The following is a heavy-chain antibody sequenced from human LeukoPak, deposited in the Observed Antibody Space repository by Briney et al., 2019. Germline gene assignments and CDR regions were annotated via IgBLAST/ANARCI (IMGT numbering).Heavy chain of an antibody. V-gene: IGHV3-74*01. CDR3: AREFSASIAAAGSNWFDP. Sequence: GGSLRLSCAASGFTFSSYWMHLVRQAPWKGLVWVSRINSDGSSTSYADSVKGRFTISRDNAKNTLYLQMNSLRAEDTAVYYCAREFSASIAAAGSNWFDPWGQGTLVTVSS. J-gene: IGHJ5*02. CDR2: INSDGSST. CDR1: GFTFSSYW. D-gene: IGHD6-13*01.